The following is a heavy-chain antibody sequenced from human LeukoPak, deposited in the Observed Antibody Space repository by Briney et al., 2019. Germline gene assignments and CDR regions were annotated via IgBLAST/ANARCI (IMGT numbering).Heavy chain of an antibody. CDR1: GGSISSSSYY. J-gene: IGHJ6*03. CDR3: ARLGGSHYDFWSGYLWLYYYYMDV. D-gene: IGHD3-3*01. V-gene: IGHV4-61*01. CDR2: IYYSGST. Sequence: PETLSLTCTVSGGSISSSSYYWSWIRQPPGKGLEWIGYIYYSGSTNYNPSLKSRVTISVDTSKNQFSLKLSSVTAADTAVYYCARLGGSHYDFWSGYLWLYYYYMDVWGKGTTVTVSS.